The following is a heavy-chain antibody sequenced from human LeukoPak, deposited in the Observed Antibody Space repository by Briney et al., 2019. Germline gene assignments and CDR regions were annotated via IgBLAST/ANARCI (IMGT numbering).Heavy chain of an antibody. Sequence: GASVKVSCKASGFRFTGYWMHWVRRAPGQGLEWMGIIDPSGHITNSAQKFQGRLTVTRDTPTSTVYMEVSSLRSEDTAVYYCARSSGRSPNRDYMDVWGKGTTVTISS. CDR2: IDPSGHIT. V-gene: IGHV1-46*01. CDR3: ARSSGRSPNRDYMDV. CDR1: GFRFTGYW. J-gene: IGHJ6*03. D-gene: IGHD1-14*01.